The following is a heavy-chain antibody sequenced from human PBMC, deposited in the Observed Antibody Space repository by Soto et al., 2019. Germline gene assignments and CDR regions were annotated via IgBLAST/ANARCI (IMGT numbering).Heavy chain of an antibody. J-gene: IGHJ4*02. Sequence: ASVKVSCKASGYFFTTYCISWVLQAPGQGLEWMGWISPYNGNTKYAQSFQGRVTMTTDTSTYTAYMELRSLRSDDPAVYYCARDFGSDLSAPGAVFDYWGQGTVVTVSS. CDR3: ARDFGSDLSAPGAVFDY. D-gene: IGHD3-3*01. CDR1: GYFFTTYC. CDR2: ISPYNGNT. V-gene: IGHV1-18*04.